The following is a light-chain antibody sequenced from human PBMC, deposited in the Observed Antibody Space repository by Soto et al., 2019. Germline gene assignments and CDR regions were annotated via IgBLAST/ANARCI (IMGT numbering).Light chain of an antibody. J-gene: IGLJ1*01. Sequence: SYELTQPPSVSVAPGQTARITCGGNNIGNRGVHWYHQKPGQAPVLVVYDDSDRPSGIPERFSGSNSGNTATLTISRVEAGDEADYFCQVWDSSTEHYVFGSGTKVTVL. CDR1: NIGNRG. CDR3: QVWDSSTEHYV. CDR2: DDS. V-gene: IGLV3-21*02.